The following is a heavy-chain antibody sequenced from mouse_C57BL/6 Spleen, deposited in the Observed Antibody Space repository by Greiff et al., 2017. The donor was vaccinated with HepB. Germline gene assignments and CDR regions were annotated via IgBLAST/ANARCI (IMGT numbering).Heavy chain of an antibody. Sequence: EVHLVESGGDLVKPGGSLKLSCAASGFTFSSYGMSWVRQTPDKRLEWVATISSGGSYTYYPDSVKGRITISRDNAKNTLYLQMSSLKSEDTAMYYCARHGRRSLITFDYWGQGTTLTVSS. J-gene: IGHJ2*01. CDR2: ISSGGSYT. V-gene: IGHV5-6*01. CDR1: GFTFSSYG. D-gene: IGHD2-4*01. CDR3: ARHGRRSLITFDY.